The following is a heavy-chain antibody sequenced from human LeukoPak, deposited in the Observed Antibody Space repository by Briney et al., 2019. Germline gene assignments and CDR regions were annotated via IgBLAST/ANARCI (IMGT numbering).Heavy chain of an antibody. Sequence: PSETLSLTCTVSGGSISSYYWSWIRQPPGKGLEWIGYIYYSGSTNYNPSLKSRVTMSVDTSKNQFSLKLSSVTAADTAVYYCARAVGNRGENFDYWGQGTLVTVSS. D-gene: IGHD1-14*01. CDR1: GGSISSYY. CDR3: ARAVGNRGENFDY. J-gene: IGHJ4*02. CDR2: IYYSGST. V-gene: IGHV4-59*12.